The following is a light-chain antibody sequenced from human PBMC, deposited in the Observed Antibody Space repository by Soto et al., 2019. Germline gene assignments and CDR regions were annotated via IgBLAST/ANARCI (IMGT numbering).Light chain of an antibody. Sequence: LTQPASVSGSPGQSITISCTGNSSDIGAYNFVSWYQQHPGKAPKLLLYEVTKRPSGVPDRFSGSKSGNTASLTVSGLQAEDEAEYFCSSYTGDRHFYVFGTGTKVTVL. CDR3: SSYTGDRHFYV. CDR1: SSDIGAYNF. CDR2: EVT. J-gene: IGLJ1*01. V-gene: IGLV2-8*01.